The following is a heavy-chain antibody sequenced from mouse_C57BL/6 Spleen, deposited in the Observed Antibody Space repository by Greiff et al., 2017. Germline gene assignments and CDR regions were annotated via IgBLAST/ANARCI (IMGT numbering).Heavy chain of an antibody. D-gene: IGHD2-3*01. V-gene: IGHV1-22*01. J-gene: IGHJ4*01. Sequence: EVQLQQSGPELVKPGASVKMSCKASGYTFTDYYMHWVKQSHGKSLEWIGYINPNNGGTSYNQKFKGKATLTVNKSSSTAYMERRSLTSEDSAVYYCARGDCYKDAMDYWGQGTTLTVSS. CDR3: ARGDCYKDAMDY. CDR1: GYTFTDYY. CDR2: INPNNGGT.